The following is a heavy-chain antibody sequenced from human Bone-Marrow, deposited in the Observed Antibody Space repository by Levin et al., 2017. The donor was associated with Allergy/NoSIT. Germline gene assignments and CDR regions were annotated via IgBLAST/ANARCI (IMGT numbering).Heavy chain of an antibody. CDR3: VSCVDYSNERRRFDP. Sequence: PSETLSLTCAVFGASISGSRWWSWVRQPPGKGLEWIGEVNHKGSSNYNPSLNSRATISLDRSKNRFSLELTSVTAADTAVYYCVSCVDYSNERRRFDPWGPGALVTVSS. J-gene: IGHJ5*02. CDR1: GASISGSRW. V-gene: IGHV4-4*02. D-gene: IGHD6-13*01. CDR2: VNHKGSS.